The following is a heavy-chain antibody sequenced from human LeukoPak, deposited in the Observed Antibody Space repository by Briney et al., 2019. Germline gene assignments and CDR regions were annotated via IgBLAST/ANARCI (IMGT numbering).Heavy chain of an antibody. V-gene: IGHV3-48*03. CDR2: ISSSGSTI. J-gene: IGHJ6*04. CDR1: GFTFSSYE. Sequence: GGSLRLSCAASGFTFSSYEMSWVRRAPGKGLEWVSYISSSGSTIYYADSVKGRFTISRDNAKNSLYLQMNSLRAEDTAVYYCAELGITMIGGVWGKGTTVTISS. D-gene: IGHD3-10*02. CDR3: AELGITMIGGV.